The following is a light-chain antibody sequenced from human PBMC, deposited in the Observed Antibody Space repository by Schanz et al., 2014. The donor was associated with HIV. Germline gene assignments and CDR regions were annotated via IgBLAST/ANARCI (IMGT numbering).Light chain of an antibody. CDR1: QRLSSSY. V-gene: IGKV3-20*01. CDR2: ATS. CDR3: KYFGNSGGT. Sequence: EIVLTQSPGSLSLSPGGRATLSCGASQRLSSSYLAWYQQKRDQPPRLVIYATSTRAAGIPDRFSGTGSGTDFTLTISSMGREDFVVYYYKYFGNSGGTFGGGTKVEIK. J-gene: IGKJ4*01.